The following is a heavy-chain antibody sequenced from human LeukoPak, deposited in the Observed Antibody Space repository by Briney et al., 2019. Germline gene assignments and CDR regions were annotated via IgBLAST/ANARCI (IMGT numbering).Heavy chain of an antibody. J-gene: IGHJ4*02. CDR3: ARDGTWNDFDY. Sequence: GGSLRLSCAASGFTFSDYYMSWIRQAPGKGLEWVAVISYDGSNKYYADSVKGRFTISRDNSKNTLYLQMNSLRAEDTAVYYCARDGTWNDFDYWGQGTLVTVSS. CDR2: ISYDGSNK. V-gene: IGHV3-30*03. CDR1: GFTFSDYY. D-gene: IGHD1-1*01.